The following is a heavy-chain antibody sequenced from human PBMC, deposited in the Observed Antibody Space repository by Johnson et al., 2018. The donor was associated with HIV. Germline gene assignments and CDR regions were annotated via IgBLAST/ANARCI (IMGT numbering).Heavy chain of an antibody. CDR3: AKGDGIVGGRDAFDI. CDR2: ISWNSGSI. V-gene: IGHV3-9*01. D-gene: IGHD1-26*01. CDR1: GFTFDDYA. J-gene: IGHJ3*02. Sequence: VQLVESGGGLVQPGRSLRLSCAASGFTFDDYAMHWVRQAPGKGLEWVSGISWNSGSIGYADSVKGRFTISRDNAKNSLYLQMSSLRAEDTAVYYCAKGDGIVGGRDAFDIWGQGTMVTVSS.